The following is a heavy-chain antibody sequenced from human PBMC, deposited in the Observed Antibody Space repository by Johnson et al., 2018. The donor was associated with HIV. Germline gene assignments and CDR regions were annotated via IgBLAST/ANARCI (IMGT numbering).Heavy chain of an antibody. Sequence: VQLVESGGGVVRPGGSLRLSCAASGFIFSSYAMSWVRQAPGKGLEWVSAISGSGGSTYYADSVKGRFTISRDNSKNTLYLQMNSLRAEDTAVYYCAKDIGLTVQGVIIAQHAFDIWGQGTMVTVSS. J-gene: IGHJ3*02. V-gene: IGHV3-23*04. CDR2: ISGSGGST. D-gene: IGHD3-10*01. CDR1: GFIFSSYA. CDR3: AKDIGLTVQGVIIAQHAFDI.